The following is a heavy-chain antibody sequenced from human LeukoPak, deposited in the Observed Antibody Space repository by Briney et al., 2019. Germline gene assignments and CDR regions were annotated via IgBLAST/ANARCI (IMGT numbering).Heavy chain of an antibody. CDR2: INHSGST. V-gene: IGHV4-34*01. CDR3: ARGALDGDSSGYYYGY. D-gene: IGHD3-22*01. Sequence: SETLSLTCAVYGGSFSGYYWSWIRQPPGKGLEWIGEINHSGSTNYNPSLKSRVTISVDTSKNQFSLKLSSVTAADTAVYHCARGALDGDSSGYYYGYWGQGTLVTVSS. CDR1: GGSFSGYY. J-gene: IGHJ4*02.